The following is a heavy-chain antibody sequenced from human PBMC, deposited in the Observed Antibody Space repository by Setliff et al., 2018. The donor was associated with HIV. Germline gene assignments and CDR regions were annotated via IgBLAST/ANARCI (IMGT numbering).Heavy chain of an antibody. Sequence: SETLSLTCTVSDYSISSRYYWGWIRQPPGKGLEWIGTIYHSGTTYYNPSLKSRVTISLDTSKTQFSLTLSSVTAADTAVYYCARDRGGDGYMDSWGQGTLVTVSS. CDR3: ARDRGGDGYMDS. V-gene: IGHV4-38-2*02. D-gene: IGHD2-21*01. J-gene: IGHJ4*02. CDR2: IYHSGTT. CDR1: DYSISSRYY.